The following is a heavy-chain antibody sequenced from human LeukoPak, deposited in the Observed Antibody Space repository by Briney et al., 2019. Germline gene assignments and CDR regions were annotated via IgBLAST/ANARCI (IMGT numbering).Heavy chain of an antibody. Sequence: PGGSLRLSCAASRFTFSSYGMHWVRQAPGKGLEWVAVISSDGTNELYADSVKGRFTISRDNSKNTLYLQMNSLRAEDTAVYYCAKDLDTAMVTPFSMDVWGQGTTVTVSS. CDR3: AKDLDTAMVTPFSMDV. CDR2: ISSDGTNE. CDR1: RFTFSSYG. D-gene: IGHD5-18*01. J-gene: IGHJ6*02. V-gene: IGHV3-30*18.